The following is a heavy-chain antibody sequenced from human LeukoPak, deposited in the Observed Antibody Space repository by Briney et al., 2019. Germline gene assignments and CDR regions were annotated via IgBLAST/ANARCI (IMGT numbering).Heavy chain of an antibody. V-gene: IGHV3-49*04. CDR2: IRAKTCGGAS. Sequence: GGSLTLSCTASGFTFGDHALSWVRQAPGKGREWLSLIRAKTCGGASEYAASVKGRFPISRDDSKSIAYLEMDSLTTEDTAVYYCNRDSLYCSTSSCYGSSAIFYYYMDAWGKGTMVTVSS. CDR3: NRDSLYCSTSSCYGSSAIFYYYMDA. CDR1: GFTFGDHA. D-gene: IGHD2-2*01. J-gene: IGHJ6*03.